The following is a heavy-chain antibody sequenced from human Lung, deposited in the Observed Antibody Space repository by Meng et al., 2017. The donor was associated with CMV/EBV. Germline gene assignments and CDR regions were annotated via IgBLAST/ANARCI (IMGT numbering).Heavy chain of an antibody. D-gene: IGHD4-23*01. CDR3: ARNPGGRPNWFAP. CDR1: GFTFSNYA. J-gene: IGHJ5*02. Sequence: SLKISXAASGFTFSNYAMSWVRQAPGKGLEWVSALSGSGGATYYADSVKGRFTISRDNSKSTVYLQMKSLSAEDTAVYYCARNPGGRPNWFAPWGQGTLVTGAS. V-gene: IGHV3-23*01. CDR2: LSGSGGAT.